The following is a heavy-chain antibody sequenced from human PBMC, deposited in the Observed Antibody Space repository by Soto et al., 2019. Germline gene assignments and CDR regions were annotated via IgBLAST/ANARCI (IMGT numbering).Heavy chain of an antibody. D-gene: IGHD3-3*01. V-gene: IGHV1-46*01. Sequence: ASVKVSCKASGYTFTSYYMHWVRQAPGQGLERMGIINPSGGSTSYAQKFQGRVTMTRDTSTSTVYMELSSLRSEDTAVYYFARDNGPDLWSGYYNQSNWFDPWGQGTQVTVSS. CDR3: ARDNGPDLWSGYYNQSNWFDP. CDR2: INPSGGST. CDR1: GYTFTSYY. J-gene: IGHJ5*02.